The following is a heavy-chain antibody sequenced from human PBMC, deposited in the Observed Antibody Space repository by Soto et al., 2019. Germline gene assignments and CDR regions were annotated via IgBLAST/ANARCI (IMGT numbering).Heavy chain of an antibody. CDR1: GFTFSSYG. D-gene: IGHD2-2*01. Sequence: PGGSLRLSCAASGFTFSSYGMHWVRQAPGKGLEWVAVIWYDGSNKYYADSVKGRFTISRDNSKNTLYLQMNSLRAEDTAVYYCARDPQYCSSTSCSFDYWGQGTLVTVSS. CDR2: IWYDGSNK. CDR3: ARDPQYCSSTSCSFDY. J-gene: IGHJ4*02. V-gene: IGHV3-33*01.